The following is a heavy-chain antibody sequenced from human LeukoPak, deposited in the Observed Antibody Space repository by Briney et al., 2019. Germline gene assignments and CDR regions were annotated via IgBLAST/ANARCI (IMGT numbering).Heavy chain of an antibody. V-gene: IGHV4-34*01. J-gene: IGHJ4*02. CDR2: INHSGST. D-gene: IGHD1-1*01. Sequence: GSLRLSCAASGFTFSSYSMNWIRQPPGKGLEWIGEINHSGSTNYNPSLKSRVTISVDTSKNQFSLKLNSVTAADTAVYFCARRAYSTAYWKHFDSWGQGTLVTVSS. CDR1: GFTFSSYS. CDR3: ARRAYSTAYWKHFDS.